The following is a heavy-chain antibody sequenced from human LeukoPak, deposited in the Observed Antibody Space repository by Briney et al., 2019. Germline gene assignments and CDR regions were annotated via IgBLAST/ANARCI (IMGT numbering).Heavy chain of an antibody. V-gene: IGHV3-23*01. CDR3: AKTGYSGSAYGTWYFDY. CDR1: GSTFSSSA. CDR2: ISGGGGST. Sequence: GGSLRLSCAASGSTFSSSAMSWVRQAPGKGLEWVSAISGGGGSTYYADSVKGRFTISRDNSKNTLYLQMNSLRTEDTALYYCAKTGYSGSAYGTWYFDYWGQGTLVTVSS. D-gene: IGHD6-13*01. J-gene: IGHJ4*02.